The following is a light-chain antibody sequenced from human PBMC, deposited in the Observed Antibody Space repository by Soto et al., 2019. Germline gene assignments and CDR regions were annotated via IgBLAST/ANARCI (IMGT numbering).Light chain of an antibody. CDR2: AVS. V-gene: IGLV2-14*01. J-gene: IGLJ2*01. Sequence: QSALTQPASVSGSPGQSITISCTGTSSDVGGYNYVSWYQQHPGKAPKLMIYAVSNRPSGVSNRFSGSKSGNTASLTISGLQAEDEADYYCSSYTSSSTPVVFGGGTKVTVL. CDR3: SSYTSSSTPVV. CDR1: SSDVGGYNY.